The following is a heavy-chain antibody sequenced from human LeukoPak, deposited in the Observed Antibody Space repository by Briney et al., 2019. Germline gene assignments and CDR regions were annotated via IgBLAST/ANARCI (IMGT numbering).Heavy chain of an antibody. J-gene: IGHJ4*02. Sequence: GGSLRLSCEDSGFTFRSYEMNWVRQAPGKGLEWIAYLSSSGSAFSYADSVKGRFTIARDNAKNSVYLEMNSLRAEDTAVYYCARVTYGSGTYGAFDYWGQGTLVTVSS. CDR3: ARVTYGSGTYGAFDY. V-gene: IGHV3-48*03. CDR1: GFTFRSYE. D-gene: IGHD3-10*01. CDR2: LSSSGSAF.